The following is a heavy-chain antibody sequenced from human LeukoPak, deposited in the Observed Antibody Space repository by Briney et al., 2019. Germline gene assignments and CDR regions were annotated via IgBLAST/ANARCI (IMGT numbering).Heavy chain of an antibody. J-gene: IGHJ3*01. CDR1: GFTFSSYW. Sequence: GGSLRLSCTASGFTFSSYWMSWVRQAQGKVLQWVAHIKQDGSETYYVDSVKGRLTVSRDNMKTSLYLQINSLRAEDTAVYYCARLNYYHDKGPDAFDVWGQGTMVTVS. D-gene: IGHD3-10*01. CDR3: ARLNYYHDKGPDAFDV. V-gene: IGHV3-7*01. CDR2: IKQDGSET.